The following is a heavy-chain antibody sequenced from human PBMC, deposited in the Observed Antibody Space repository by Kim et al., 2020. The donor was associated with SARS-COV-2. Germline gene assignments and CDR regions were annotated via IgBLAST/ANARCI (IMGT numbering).Heavy chain of an antibody. Sequence: SQTLSLTCAISGDSVSSNSAAWNWIRQSPSRGLEWLGRTYYRSKWYNDYAVSVKSRITINPDTSKNQFSLQLNSVTPEDTAVYYCAREIRLWVWEPISAAGLNWFDPWGQGTLVTVSS. J-gene: IGHJ5*02. CDR3: AREIRLWVWEPISAAGLNWFDP. CDR1: GDSVSSNSAA. CDR2: TYYRSKWYN. D-gene: IGHD6-13*01. V-gene: IGHV6-1*01.